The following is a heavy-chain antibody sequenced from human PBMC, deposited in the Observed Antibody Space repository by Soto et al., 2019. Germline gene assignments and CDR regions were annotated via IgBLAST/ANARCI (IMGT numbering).Heavy chain of an antibody. Sequence: SETLSLTCTVSGDSISSSSYHWGWIRQPPGKGLEWIGSVYYSGSTYYNPSLKSRVTISFDTSRSQLSLKLRSVTAADTAVYYCARGSYNSLTGYYLDYWGQGTLVTVSS. V-gene: IGHV4-39*07. J-gene: IGHJ4*02. D-gene: IGHD3-9*01. CDR2: VYYSGST. CDR1: GDSISSSSYH. CDR3: ARGSYNSLTGYYLDY.